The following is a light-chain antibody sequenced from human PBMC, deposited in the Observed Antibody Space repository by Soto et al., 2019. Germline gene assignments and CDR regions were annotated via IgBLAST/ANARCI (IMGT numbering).Light chain of an antibody. J-gene: IGKJ3*01. CDR3: HQRSTWPFP. V-gene: IGKV3-11*01. CDR2: DAS. CDR1: QSISSY. Sequence: EIVLTQSPATLSLSPGERATLSCRASQSISSYLAWYQQKPDQAPRLLIYDASNRATGIPARFSGSGSGTDFTLTISSLEPEVFAVYYCHQRSTWPFPFGPGTKVDIK.